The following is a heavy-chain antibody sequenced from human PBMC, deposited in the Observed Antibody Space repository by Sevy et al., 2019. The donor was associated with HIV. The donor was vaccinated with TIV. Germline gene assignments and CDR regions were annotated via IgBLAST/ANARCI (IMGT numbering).Heavy chain of an antibody. Sequence: ASVKVSCKASGYTFVSYHINWVRQASGQGLEWMGWMNPTSGDTVYAQKFPGRVTMTRNTSINTAYMELSGLRSEDTAIYFCARGLQTYASSSSAPYFFDYWGQGTLVTVSS. CDR2: MNPTSGDT. CDR3: ARGLQTYASSSSAPYFFDY. V-gene: IGHV1-8*01. D-gene: IGHD6-6*01. CDR1: GYTFVSYH. J-gene: IGHJ4*02.